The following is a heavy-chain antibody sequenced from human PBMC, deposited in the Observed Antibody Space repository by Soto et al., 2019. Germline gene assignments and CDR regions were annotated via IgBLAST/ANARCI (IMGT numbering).Heavy chain of an antibody. CDR2: INPNSGGT. D-gene: IGHD4-17*01. J-gene: IGHJ6*01. V-gene: IGHV1-2*02. CDR3: ARAGTTVTTDPNYYAYYGSDV. CDR1: GYTFTGYY. Sequence: QVQLVQSGAEVKKPGASVKVSCKASGYTFTGYYMHWVRQAPGQGLEWMGWINPNSGGTNYAQKFQGRVTIPRDTSISTAYMELSRLRSDYTSVYYCARAGTTVTTDPNYYAYYGSDVWGQGTTVTVAS.